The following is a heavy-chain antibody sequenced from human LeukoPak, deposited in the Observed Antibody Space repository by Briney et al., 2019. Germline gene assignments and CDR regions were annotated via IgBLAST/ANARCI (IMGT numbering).Heavy chain of an antibody. CDR3: ARDYDGRGYSPYFGY. CDR1: GFTFSSYG. Sequence: GGSLRLSCAASGFTFSSYGMHWVRQAPGKGLEWVAVISYDGSNKYYADSVKGRFTISRDNSKNTLYLQMNSLRAEDTAVYYCARDYDGRGYSPYFGYWGQGTLVTVAS. CDR2: ISYDGSNK. J-gene: IGHJ4*02. D-gene: IGHD3-22*01. V-gene: IGHV3-30*03.